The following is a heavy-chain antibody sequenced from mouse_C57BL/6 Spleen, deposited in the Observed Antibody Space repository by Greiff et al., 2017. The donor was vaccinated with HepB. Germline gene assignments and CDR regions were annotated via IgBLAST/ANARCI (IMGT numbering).Heavy chain of an antibody. J-gene: IGHJ2*01. CDR2: IYPRSGNT. D-gene: IGHD1-1*01. V-gene: IGHV1-81*01. Sequence: QVQLQQSGAELARPGASVKLSCKASGYTFTSYGISWVKQRTGQGLEWIGEIYPRSGNTYYNEKFKGKATLTADKSSSTAYMELLSLTSEDSAVYCCARNPDYYGSSGGNYWGQGTTLTVSS. CDR3: ARNPDYYGSSGGNY. CDR1: GYTFTSYG.